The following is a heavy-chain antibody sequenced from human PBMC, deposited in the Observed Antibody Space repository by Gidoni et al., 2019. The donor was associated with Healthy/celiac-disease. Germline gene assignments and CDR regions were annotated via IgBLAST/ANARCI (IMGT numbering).Heavy chain of an antibody. V-gene: IGHV3-13*05. CDR2: IVTAGDP. CDR1: GFTFSSYA. Sequence: EVQLVESGGGLVQPGGSLILSCAASGFTFSSYAMHWFRQATGKGLEWVSAIVTAGDPYYPGSVKGRFTISRENAKNSLYLQMNSLRAGDTAVYYCARGDRYYYGSGSQEYYYYGMDVWGQGTTVTVSS. D-gene: IGHD3-10*01. CDR3: ARGDRYYYGSGSQEYYYYGMDV. J-gene: IGHJ6*02.